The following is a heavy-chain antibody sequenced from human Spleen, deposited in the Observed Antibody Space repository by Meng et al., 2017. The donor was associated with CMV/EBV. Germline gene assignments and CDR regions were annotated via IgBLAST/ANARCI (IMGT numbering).Heavy chain of an antibody. J-gene: IGHJ2*01. V-gene: IGHV4-34*01. Sequence: SETLSLTCTVSGDSIGTYYWSWIRQSPGKGLEWIGEINHSGSTNYNPSLKSRVTILVDTSKNQFSLKLSSVTAADTAVYYCARGKYYDTLTGYLTSRYFDLWGRGTPVTVSS. CDR3: ARGKYYDTLTGYLTSRYFDL. D-gene: IGHD3-9*01. CDR2: INHSGST. CDR1: GDSIGTYY.